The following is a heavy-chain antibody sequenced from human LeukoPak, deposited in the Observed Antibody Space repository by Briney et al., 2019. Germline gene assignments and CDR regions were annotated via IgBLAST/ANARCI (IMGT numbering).Heavy chain of an antibody. CDR2: INPSGGST. CDR3: ARLNYGDYLIDY. V-gene: IGHV1-46*01. CDR1: GYTFTTYY. D-gene: IGHD4-17*01. J-gene: IGHJ4*02. Sequence: GASVKVSCKASGYTFTTYYMHWVPQAPGQGLEWMGIINPSGGSTSYAQKFQGRVTMTRDTSTSTVYMELSSLRSEDTAVYYCARLNYGDYLIDYWGQGTLVTVSS.